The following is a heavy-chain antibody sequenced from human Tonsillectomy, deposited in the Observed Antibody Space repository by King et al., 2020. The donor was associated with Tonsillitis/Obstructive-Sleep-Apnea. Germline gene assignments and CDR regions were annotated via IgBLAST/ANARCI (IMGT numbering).Heavy chain of an antibody. Sequence: QLQESGPGLVKPSETLSLTCTVSGGSISSYYWSWIRQPPGKGLEWIGYIYYSGSTNYNPSLKSRVTISVDTSKNQFSLKLSSVTAADTAVYYCARVPRITIFGVVTNDAFDIWGQGTMVTVSS. D-gene: IGHD3-3*01. CDR2: IYYSGST. V-gene: IGHV4-59*01. J-gene: IGHJ3*02. CDR1: GGSISSYY. CDR3: ARVPRITIFGVVTNDAFDI.